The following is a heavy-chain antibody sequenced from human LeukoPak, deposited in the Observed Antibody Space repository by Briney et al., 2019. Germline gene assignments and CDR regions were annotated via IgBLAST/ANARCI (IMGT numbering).Heavy chain of an antibody. D-gene: IGHD6-6*01. Sequence: SETLSLTCTVSGASITTYYWTWIRQPPGKGLEWIGYIYHSGSTNYNPSLKSRVTISLDTSRNQFSRRLSSVTAADTAVYFCAREYSTSSEGDYFDYWGQGSLVTVSS. J-gene: IGHJ4*02. CDR2: IYHSGST. V-gene: IGHV4-59*01. CDR1: GASITTYY. CDR3: AREYSTSSEGDYFDY.